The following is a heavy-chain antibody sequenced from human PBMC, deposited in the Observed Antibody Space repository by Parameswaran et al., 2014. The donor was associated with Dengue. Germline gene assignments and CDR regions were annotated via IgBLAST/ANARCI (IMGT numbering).Heavy chain of an antibody. CDR3: ARDRNVVLRFLEWSNSRKNWFDP. Sequence: WVRQAPGQRLEWMGWINAGNGNTKYSQKFQGRVTITRDTSASTAYMELSSLRSEDTAVYYCARDRNVVLRFLEWSNSRKNWFDPWGQGTLVTVSS. J-gene: IGHJ5*02. CDR2: INAGNGNT. V-gene: IGHV1-3*01. D-gene: IGHD3-3*01.